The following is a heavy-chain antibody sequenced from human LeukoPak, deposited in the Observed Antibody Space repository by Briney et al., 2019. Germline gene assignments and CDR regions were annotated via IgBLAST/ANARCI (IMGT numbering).Heavy chain of an antibody. J-gene: IGHJ4*02. V-gene: IGHV3-9*01. Sequence: GGSLRLSCAASGFTFDDYAMHWVRQAPGKGLEWVSGISWNSGSIGYADSVKGRFTISRDNAKNSLYLQMNSLRAEDTALYYCAKDIFTMVREAVDYWGQGTLVTVSS. CDR3: AKDIFTMVREAVDY. CDR2: ISWNSGSI. CDR1: GFTFDDYA. D-gene: IGHD3-10*01.